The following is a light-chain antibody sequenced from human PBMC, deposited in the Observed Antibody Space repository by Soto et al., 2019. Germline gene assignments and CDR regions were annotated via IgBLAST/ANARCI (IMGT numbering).Light chain of an antibody. CDR2: KAS. CDR3: QQYGSYSPWT. J-gene: IGKJ1*01. V-gene: IGKV1-5*03. CDR1: QSIGSW. Sequence: DIQMTQSPSTLSASVGDRVTITCRASQSIGSWLAWYQRKPGKAPKLLIYKASSLESGVPSRFSGSESGTEFTLTISSLQPDDFASYYRQQYGSYSPWTFGQGTKVEIK.